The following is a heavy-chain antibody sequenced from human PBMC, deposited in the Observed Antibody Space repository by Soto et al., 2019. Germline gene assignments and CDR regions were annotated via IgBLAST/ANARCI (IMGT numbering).Heavy chain of an antibody. V-gene: IGHV3-23*01. J-gene: IGHJ3*01. CDR1: GFSISSYA. CDR2: ILGSGGST. Sequence: EVQLLESGGGLVQPGGSLRLSCAASGFSISSYAMTWVRQAPGKGLEWVSMILGSGGSTYYADSVKGRFTISRDNSRNTLYLQMNSLRVADTAVYYCAKRPDALDVWAQGTMVTVS. CDR3: AKRPDALDV. D-gene: IGHD6-6*01.